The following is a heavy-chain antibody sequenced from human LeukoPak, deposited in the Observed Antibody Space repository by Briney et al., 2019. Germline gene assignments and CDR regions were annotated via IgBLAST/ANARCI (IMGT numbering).Heavy chain of an antibody. CDR1: EFTFSSYA. CDR2: CGTSGDT. Sequence: GGSLRLSCAASEFTFSSYAMNWVRQAPGKGLEWVSACGTSGDTYYADPVRGRFTISRDNAKNTVYLQMSSLRAEDTAVYYCAQKTPGTHPFDYWGQGTLVTVSS. V-gene: IGHV3-23*01. J-gene: IGHJ4*02. CDR3: AQKTPGTHPFDY. D-gene: IGHD6-13*01.